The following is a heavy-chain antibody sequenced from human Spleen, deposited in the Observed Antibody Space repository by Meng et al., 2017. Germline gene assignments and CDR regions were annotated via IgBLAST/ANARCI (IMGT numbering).Heavy chain of an antibody. Sequence: QVQLQQWGAGLLKPSETLSLTCVASGGSFSDYYWSWTRQPPGKGLEWIGEINHRGNTNYNSFLESRVTISVDTSQNSLSLKLSSVTAADSAVYYCARGPTTVAHDFDYWGQGTLVTVSS. CDR3: ARGPTTVAHDFDY. J-gene: IGHJ4*02. CDR1: GGSFSDYY. V-gene: IGHV4-34*01. CDR2: INHRGNT. D-gene: IGHD4-11*01.